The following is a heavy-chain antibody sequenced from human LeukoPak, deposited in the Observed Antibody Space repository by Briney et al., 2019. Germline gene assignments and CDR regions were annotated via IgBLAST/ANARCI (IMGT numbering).Heavy chain of an antibody. V-gene: IGHV4-30-4*08. D-gene: IGHD1-26*01. CDR3: ARDSGSYCFN. CDR2: IYYSGST. CDR1: GGSINSGDYY. J-gene: IGHJ4*02. Sequence: SETLSLTCTVSGGSINSGDYYWSWIRQPPGKGLEWIGYIYYSGSTYYNPSLKSRVTISVDTSKNQFSLKLSSVTAADTAVYYCARDSGSYCFNWGQGTLVAVSS.